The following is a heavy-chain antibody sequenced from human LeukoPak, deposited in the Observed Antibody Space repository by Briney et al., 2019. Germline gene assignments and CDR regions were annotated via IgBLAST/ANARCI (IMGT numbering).Heavy chain of an antibody. CDR1: GFTFSSYA. Sequence: PGGSLRLSCAASGFTFSSYAMHWVRQAPGKGLEWVAVISYDGSNKYYADSVKGRFTITRDNSKNTLYLQMNSLRAEDTAVYYCAREGGWQQLEECNWFDPWGQGTLVTVSS. CDR2: ISYDGSNK. J-gene: IGHJ5*02. V-gene: IGHV3-30-3*01. CDR3: AREGGWQQLEECNWFDP. D-gene: IGHD6-13*01.